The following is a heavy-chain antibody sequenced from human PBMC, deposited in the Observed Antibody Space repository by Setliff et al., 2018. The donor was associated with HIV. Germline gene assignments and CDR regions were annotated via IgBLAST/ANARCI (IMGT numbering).Heavy chain of an antibody. Sequence: ASVKVSCKLSGYTLTELSIHWVRQAPGKGLEWMANFDPEDGETFYAQKFQGRLTMTEDTSTDTAYMELSSLRSDDTAMYYCATDPGYSSTWYSESFQHWGQGTVVTV. V-gene: IGHV1-24*01. CDR2: FDPEDGET. CDR3: ATDPGYSSTWYSESFQH. J-gene: IGHJ1*01. CDR1: GYTLTELS. D-gene: IGHD6-13*01.